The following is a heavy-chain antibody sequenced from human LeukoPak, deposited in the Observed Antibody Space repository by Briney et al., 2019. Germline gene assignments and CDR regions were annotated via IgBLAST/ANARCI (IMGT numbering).Heavy chain of an antibody. J-gene: IGHJ4*03. CDR3: ARALGVAYCGGDCYSPRYFDF. CDR2: INHSGST. Sequence: SEPLSLTCAVDGGSFSGYYWRWFRQPPGKGLEWFGEINHSGSTNYNPSLKRRDTISVDTTKNKCSLKLSSVTAADTAVYYCARALGVAYCGGDCYSPRYFDFWGQGTLVTVSS. CDR1: GGSFSGYY. D-gene: IGHD2-21*02. V-gene: IGHV4-34*01.